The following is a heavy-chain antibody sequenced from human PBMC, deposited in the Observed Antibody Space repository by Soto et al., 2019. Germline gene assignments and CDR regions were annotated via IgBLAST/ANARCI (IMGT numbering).Heavy chain of an antibody. CDR3: ARGPAPHYYDSSGYPNWFDP. Sequence: EVQLVESGGGLVQPGGSLRLSCAASGFTFSSYWMSWVRQAPGKGLEWVANIKPDGSEKYYVDSVKGRFTISRDNAKNSLYLQMNSLRAEDTAVYYCARGPAPHYYDSSGYPNWFDPWGQGTLVTVSS. V-gene: IGHV3-7*05. CDR1: GFTFSSYW. CDR2: IKPDGSEK. D-gene: IGHD3-22*01. J-gene: IGHJ5*02.